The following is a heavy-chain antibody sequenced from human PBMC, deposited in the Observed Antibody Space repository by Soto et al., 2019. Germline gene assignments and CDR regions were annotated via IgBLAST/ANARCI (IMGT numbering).Heavy chain of an antibody. CDR3: ARIDGPYYYYGMDV. Sequence: SETLSLTCAVSGGSISSGGYSWSWIRQPPGKGLEWIGYIYHSGSTYYNPSLKSRVTISVDRSKNQFSLKLSSVTAADTAVYYCARIDGPYYYYGMDVWGQGTTVTVSS. J-gene: IGHJ6*02. CDR1: GGSISSGGYS. V-gene: IGHV4-30-2*01. CDR2: IYHSGST.